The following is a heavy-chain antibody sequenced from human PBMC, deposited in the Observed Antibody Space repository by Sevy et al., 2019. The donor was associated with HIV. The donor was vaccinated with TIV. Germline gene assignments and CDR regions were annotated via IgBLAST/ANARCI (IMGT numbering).Heavy chain of an antibody. CDR3: ARDRYYDSSGYYMGAFDI. V-gene: IGHV6-1*01. D-gene: IGHD3-22*01. CDR1: GDSVSSNSAA. J-gene: IGHJ3*02. Sequence: SQTLSLTCAISGDSVSSNSAAWNWIRQSPSRGLEWLGRSYYRSKWYNDYAVSVKSRITINPDTSMNQFSLPLNSVTPEDTAVYYCARDRYYDSSGYYMGAFDIWGQGTMVTVSS. CDR2: SYYRSKWYN.